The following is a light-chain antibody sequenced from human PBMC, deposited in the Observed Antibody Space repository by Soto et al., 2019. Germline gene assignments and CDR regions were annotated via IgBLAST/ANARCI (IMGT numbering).Light chain of an antibody. CDR2: EVN. J-gene: IGLJ3*02. V-gene: IGLV2-14*03. Sequence: QSALTQPASVSGSPGQSITISCIGTSSDIGAFNYVSWYQQFPGKVPKLIIYEVNKRPSGVSDRFFGSKSGNTASLTISGLQAEDEADYYCSSYTSSSTYWVFGGGTQLTVL. CDR1: SSDIGAFNY. CDR3: SSYTSSSTYWV.